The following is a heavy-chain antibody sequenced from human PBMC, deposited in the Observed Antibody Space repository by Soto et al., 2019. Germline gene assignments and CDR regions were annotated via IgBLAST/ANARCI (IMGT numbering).Heavy chain of an antibody. CDR3: ARGYYDFWSGYYISPYGMDV. CDR2: ISSRGSSI. J-gene: IGHJ6*02. CDR1: VFSFSDYY. D-gene: IGHD3-3*01. V-gene: IGHV3-11*01. Sequence: GSLRLCCAVSVFSFSDYYMSWIRQSPGNGLEWVSYISSRGSSIYYADSVKGRFTISRDNAKNSLYLQMNGLRAEDTAVYYCARGYYDFWSGYYISPYGMDVWGQGTTVTVSS.